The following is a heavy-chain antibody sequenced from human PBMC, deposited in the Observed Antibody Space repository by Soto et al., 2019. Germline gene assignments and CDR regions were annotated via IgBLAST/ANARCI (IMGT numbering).Heavy chain of an antibody. CDR1: GYTFINYG. Sequence: AAVKVSCKASGYTFINYGINWVRQVPGQGLEWMGWISAYSGNTFFAQNVQGRVTLTTDTFTSTAYMEVRSLRSDDTAVFYCARDQSTVTTRSYYDGMDVWGQGTTVTVSS. V-gene: IGHV1-18*04. CDR3: ARDQSTVTTRSYYDGMDV. CDR2: ISAYSGNT. D-gene: IGHD4-4*01. J-gene: IGHJ6*02.